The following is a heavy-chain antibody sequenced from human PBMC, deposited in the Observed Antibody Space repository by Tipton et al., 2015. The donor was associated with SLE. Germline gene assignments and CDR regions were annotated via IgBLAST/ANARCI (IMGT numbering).Heavy chain of an antibody. CDR1: GESVSNYY. D-gene: IGHD6-19*01. Sequence: TLSLTCAVSGESVSNYYWSWIRQSPEKGLEWIGESIHTGKTNYNPSLQSRVTISVDTSKNQFSLKLSSVTAADTAVYFCARMAGSGWFDPWGQGTLVTVSS. V-gene: IGHV4-34*12. CDR2: SIHTGKT. CDR3: ARMAGSGWFDP. J-gene: IGHJ5*02.